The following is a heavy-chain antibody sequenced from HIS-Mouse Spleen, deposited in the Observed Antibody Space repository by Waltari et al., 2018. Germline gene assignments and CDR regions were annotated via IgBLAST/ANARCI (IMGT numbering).Heavy chain of an antibody. CDR1: GASVSSNSAA. J-gene: IGHJ4*02. Sequence: QVQLQQSGPGLVKPSQTLSLTLAISGASVSSNSAAWNWIRQSPSRGLEWLGRTYYRSKWYNDYAVSVKSRITINPDTSKNQFSLQLNSVTPEDTAVYYCARSGFVAAAGTIDYWGQGTLVTVSS. V-gene: IGHV6-1*01. CDR3: ARSGFVAAAGTIDY. CDR2: TYYRSKWYN. D-gene: IGHD6-13*01.